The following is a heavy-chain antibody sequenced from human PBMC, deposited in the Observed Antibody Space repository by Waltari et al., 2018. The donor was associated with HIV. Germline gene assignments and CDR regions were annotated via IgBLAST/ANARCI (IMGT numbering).Heavy chain of an antibody. D-gene: IGHD5-12*01. V-gene: IGHV3-48*01. Sequence: GLEWVSYISSSSSTIYYADSVKGRFTISRDNAKNSLYLQMNSLRAEDTAVYYCARDRLGMAKYYYYYGMDVWGQGTTVTVSS. CDR3: ARDRLGMAKYYYYYGMDV. J-gene: IGHJ6*02. CDR2: ISSSSSTI.